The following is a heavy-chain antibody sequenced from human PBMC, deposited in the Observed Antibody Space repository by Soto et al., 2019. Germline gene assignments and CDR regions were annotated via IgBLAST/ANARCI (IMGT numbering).Heavy chain of an antibody. J-gene: IGHJ4*02. CDR2: IYYSGST. CDR3: ARVGSITMVRGVIDY. V-gene: IGHV4-30-4*01. D-gene: IGHD3-10*01. CDR1: GGSISSGDYY. Sequence: QMQLQESGPGLVKPSQTLSLTCTVSGGSISSGDYYWSWIRQPPGKGLEWIGYIYYSGSTYYNPSLKSRVTISVDTSKNQFSLKLSSVTAADTAVYYCARVGSITMVRGVIDYWGQGTLVTVSS.